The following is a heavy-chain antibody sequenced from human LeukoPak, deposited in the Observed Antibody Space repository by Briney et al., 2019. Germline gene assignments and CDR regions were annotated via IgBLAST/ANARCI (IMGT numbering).Heavy chain of an antibody. V-gene: IGHV3-15*01. CDR1: GFTFSDAW. J-gene: IGHJ3*02. CDR3: AADRGGGAFDI. CDR2: FKSKSAGGTT. D-gene: IGHD3-16*01. Sequence: GGSLRLSCVASGFTFSDAWMSWVRQAPGKGLEWVGRFKSKSAGGTTDYAAPVKGRFTVSRDDSQNTLSLQMNSLKTEDAAVYYCAADRGGGAFDIWGPGTLGTVSS.